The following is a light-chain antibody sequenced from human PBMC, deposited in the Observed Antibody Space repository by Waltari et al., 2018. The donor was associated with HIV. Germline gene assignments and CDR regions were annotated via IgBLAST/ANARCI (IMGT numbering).Light chain of an antibody. Sequence: DIQMTQSPLFLSASVGDTVTITCRASQIIDINLNWYQQKSGTAPKLLIYHISSWESGGPPRFSGSGVGTDFTLTISSLQPDDFATYYCQQRYTYPLTFGPGTKID. CDR3: QQRYTYPLT. J-gene: IGKJ3*01. V-gene: IGKV1-39*01. CDR2: HIS. CDR1: QIIDIN.